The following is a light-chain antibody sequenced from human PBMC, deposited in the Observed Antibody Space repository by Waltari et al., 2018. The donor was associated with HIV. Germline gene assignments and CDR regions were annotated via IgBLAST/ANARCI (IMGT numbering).Light chain of an antibody. Sequence: QSALTQPASVSGSPGQSITISCTRTSSDVGAYDYVSWYQQHPGKAPKLMIYDVNNRPSGVSHRFSGSKSATTASLTISGLQAEDEADYYCSSYTTSSTYVFGTGTKVTVL. V-gene: IGLV2-14*03. CDR2: DVN. J-gene: IGLJ1*01. CDR1: SSDVGAYDY. CDR3: SSYTTSSTYV.